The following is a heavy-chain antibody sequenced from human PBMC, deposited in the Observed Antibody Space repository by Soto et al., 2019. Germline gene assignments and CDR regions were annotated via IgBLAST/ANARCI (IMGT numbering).Heavy chain of an antibody. J-gene: IGHJ4*02. D-gene: IGHD1-1*01. CDR2: ISYDGSNK. CDR3: ASEQLAVLRGVLDY. CDR1: GFTFSNYA. Sequence: TGGSLRLSCAASGFTFSNYAMHWVRQAPGKGLEWVAVISYDGSNKYYADSVKGRFTISRDNSKNTLYLQMNSLRAEDTAVYYCASEQLAVLRGVLDYWGQGTLVTVSS. V-gene: IGHV3-30-3*01.